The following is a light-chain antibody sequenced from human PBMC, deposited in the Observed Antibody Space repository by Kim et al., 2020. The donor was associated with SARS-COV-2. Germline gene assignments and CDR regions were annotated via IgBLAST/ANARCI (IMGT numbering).Light chain of an antibody. CDR1: SSNIGSKT. V-gene: IGLV1-44*01. J-gene: IGLJ1*01. Sequence: PGERVTISCSRSSSNIGSKTVNWYQQLPGTAPKLLIYTNNKRPSGVPDRFSGSKSGTSASLAISGHQSEDEADYYCCSYAGSYTWVFGTGTKVTVL. CDR2: TNN. CDR3: CSYAGSYTWV.